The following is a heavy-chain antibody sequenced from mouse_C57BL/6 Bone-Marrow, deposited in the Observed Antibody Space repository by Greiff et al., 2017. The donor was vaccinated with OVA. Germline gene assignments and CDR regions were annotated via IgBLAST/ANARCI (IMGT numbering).Heavy chain of an antibody. CDR2: ISSGSSTI. D-gene: IGHD1-1*01. J-gene: IGHJ3*01. Sequence: EVQVVESGGGLVKPGGSLKLSCAASGFTFSDYGMHWVRQAPEKGLEWVAYISSGSSTIYYADTVKGRFTISRDNAKNTLFLQMTSLRSEDTAMYYCARWETTVVAPFAYWGQGTLVTVSA. CDR3: ARWETTVVAPFAY. V-gene: IGHV5-17*01. CDR1: GFTFSDYG.